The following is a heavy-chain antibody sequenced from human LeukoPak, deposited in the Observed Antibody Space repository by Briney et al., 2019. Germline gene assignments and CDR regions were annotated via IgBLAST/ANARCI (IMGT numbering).Heavy chain of an antibody. Sequence: GGSLRLSGAASGFTFSSYWMHWVRQAPGKGLVWVSFTNNDGSATNYADSVKGRFTISRDNAKNTLYLQMNSLSAEDTAVYYCARGNAGFDYWGQGTVVTVSS. D-gene: IGHD2-2*01. CDR2: TNNDGSAT. J-gene: IGHJ4*02. V-gene: IGHV3-74*01. CDR3: ARGNAGFDY. CDR1: GFTFSSYW.